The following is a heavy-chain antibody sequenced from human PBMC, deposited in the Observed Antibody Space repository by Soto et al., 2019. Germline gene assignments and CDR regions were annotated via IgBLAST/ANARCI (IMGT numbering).Heavy chain of an antibody. J-gene: IGHJ5*02. V-gene: IGHV4-30-4*01. CDR3: ARGVVVVPAATNWFDP. CDR1: GGSINGGDYY. CDR2: IYYSGST. Sequence: SETLSLTCTVSGGSINGGDYYWSWIRQPPGKGLEWIGYIYYSGSTYYNPSLKSRVTISVDTSKNQFSLKLSSVTAADTAVYYCARGVVVVPAATNWFDPWGQGTLVTVSS. D-gene: IGHD2-2*01.